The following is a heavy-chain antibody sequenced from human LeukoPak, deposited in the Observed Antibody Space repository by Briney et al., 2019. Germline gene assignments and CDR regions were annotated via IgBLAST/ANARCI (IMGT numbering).Heavy chain of an antibody. Sequence: KSSETLSLTCAVYGGSFSGYYWSWIRQPPGKGLEWIGEINHSGSTNYNPSLKSRVTISVDTSKNQFSLKLSSVTAADTAVYYCARVGGEYQLLSYYYYYMDVWGKGTTVTVSS. D-gene: IGHD2-2*01. CDR1: GGSFSGYY. V-gene: IGHV4-34*01. CDR3: ARVGGEYQLLSYYYYYMDV. J-gene: IGHJ6*03. CDR2: INHSGST.